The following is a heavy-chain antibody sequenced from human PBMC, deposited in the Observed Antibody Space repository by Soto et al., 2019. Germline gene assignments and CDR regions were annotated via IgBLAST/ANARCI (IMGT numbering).Heavy chain of an antibody. D-gene: IGHD4-17*01. Sequence: QLLESGGGLVQPGGSLRLSCAASGFTFSDYAMTWVRQAPGKGLEWVSGIIASGTYSKYADSVNGRFTISRDNSKNTLFLPMNGLRVEDTAVYFWAKDPNGDYIGAFEFWGQGTMVTVSS. V-gene: IGHV3-23*01. CDR3: AKDPNGDYIGAFEF. CDR2: IIASGTYS. CDR1: GFTFSDYA. J-gene: IGHJ3*01.